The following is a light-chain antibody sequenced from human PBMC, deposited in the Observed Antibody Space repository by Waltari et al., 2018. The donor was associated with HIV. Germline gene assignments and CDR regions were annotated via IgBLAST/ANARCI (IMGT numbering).Light chain of an antibody. V-gene: IGKV3-11*01. CDR2: DAS. Sequence: EVVLTQSPSTLSLSQGERATLPCRASQTIGYYLAWYQQKPGQAPRLLIYDASTRASGIPARFSGSGSGTDFTLTISSLEPEDVAVYYCQQRSNWPPVTFGQGTRLEI. CDR1: QTIGYY. J-gene: IGKJ5*01. CDR3: QQRSNWPPVT.